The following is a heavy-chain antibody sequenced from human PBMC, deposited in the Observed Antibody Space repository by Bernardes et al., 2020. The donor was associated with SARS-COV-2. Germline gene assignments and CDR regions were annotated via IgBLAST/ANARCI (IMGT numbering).Heavy chain of an antibody. J-gene: IGHJ6*02. V-gene: IGHV1-2*02. CDR1: GYTFTGYY. D-gene: IGHD3-10*01. CDR3: ARDGGTMVRPNGYYGMDV. CDR2: INPNSGGT. Sequence: ASMKVSCKASGYTFTGYYMHWVRQAPGQGLEWMGWINPNSGGTNYAQKFQGRVTMTRDTSISTAYMELSRLRSDDTAVYYCARDGGTMVRPNGYYGMDVWGQGTTVTVSS.